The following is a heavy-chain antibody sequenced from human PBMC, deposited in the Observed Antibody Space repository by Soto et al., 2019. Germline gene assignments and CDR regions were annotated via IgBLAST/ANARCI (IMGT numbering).Heavy chain of an antibody. D-gene: IGHD2-2*01. CDR2: ISGSGGST. J-gene: IGHJ6*02. CDR3: AKPNDSGYYQHKYYYYGMDV. Sequence: GGSLRLSCAASGFTFSSYAMSWVRQAPGKGLEWVSAISGSGGSTYYADSVKGRFTISRDNSKNTLYLQMNSLRAEDTAVYYCAKPNDSGYYQHKYYYYGMDVWGQGTTVTVS. CDR1: GFTFSSYA. V-gene: IGHV3-23*01.